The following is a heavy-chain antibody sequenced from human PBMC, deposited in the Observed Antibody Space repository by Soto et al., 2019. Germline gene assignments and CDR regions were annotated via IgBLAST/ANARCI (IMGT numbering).Heavy chain of an antibody. V-gene: IGHV3-21*01. D-gene: IGHD2-2*02. Sequence: PWGSLRLSCAASGFTFSSYSMNWVRQAPGKGLEWVSSISSSSSYIYYADSVKGRFTISRDNAKNSLYLQMNSLRAEDTAVYYCARESMVSLYPVGYWGQGTPVTSPQ. J-gene: IGHJ4*02. CDR2: ISSSSSYI. CDR3: ARESMVSLYPVGY. CDR1: GFTFSSYS.